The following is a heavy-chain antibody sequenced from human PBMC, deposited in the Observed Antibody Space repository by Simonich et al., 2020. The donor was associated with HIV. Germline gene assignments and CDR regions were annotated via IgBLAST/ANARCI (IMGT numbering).Heavy chain of an antibody. CDR2: NNHSGST. CDR3: ARLTAGGLGEYFQH. V-gene: IGHV4-34*01. J-gene: IGHJ1*01. CDR1: GGSFSGYY. Sequence: QVQLQQWGAGLLKPSETLSLTCAVYGGSFSGYYWSWIRQPPGKRLGGLGENNHSGSTNYNPSLKSRVTISVHTSKNQFSLKLSSVTAADTAVYYCARLTAGGLGEYFQHWGQGTLVTVSS. D-gene: IGHD6-13*01.